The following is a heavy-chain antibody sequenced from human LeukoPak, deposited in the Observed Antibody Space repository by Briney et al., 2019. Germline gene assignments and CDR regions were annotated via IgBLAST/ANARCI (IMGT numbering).Heavy chain of an antibody. CDR3: VRVQYGDYVDY. V-gene: IGHV3-53*01. CDR1: GFTVSSNY. J-gene: IGHJ4*02. CDR2: IYSGGST. D-gene: IGHD4-17*01. Sequence: GGSLRLSCAASGFTVSSNYMSWVRQAPGKGLEWVSVIYSGGSTYYADSVKGRFTISRDNSKNTLYLQMNSLRAEDTAVYYCVRVQYGDYVDYWGQGTLVTVSS.